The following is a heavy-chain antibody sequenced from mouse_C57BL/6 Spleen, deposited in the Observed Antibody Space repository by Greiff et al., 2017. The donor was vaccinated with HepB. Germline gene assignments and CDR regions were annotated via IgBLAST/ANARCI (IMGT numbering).Heavy chain of an antibody. J-gene: IGHJ4*01. D-gene: IGHD2-4*01. CDR2: IWRGGST. CDR1: GFSLTSYG. Sequence: VMLVESGPGLVQPSQSLSITCTVSGFSLTSYGVHWVRQSPGKGLEWLGVIWRGGSTDYNAAFMSRLSITKDNSKSQVFFKMNSLQADDTAIYYCAIIIYYDPGYAMDYWGQGTSVTVSS. V-gene: IGHV2-5*01. CDR3: AIIIYYDPGYAMDY.